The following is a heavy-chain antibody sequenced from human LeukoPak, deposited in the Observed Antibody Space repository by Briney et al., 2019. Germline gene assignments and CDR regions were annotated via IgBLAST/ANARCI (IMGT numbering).Heavy chain of an antibody. CDR1: GDSVSSNSAA. CDR2: TYYRSKWYN. Sequence: SQTLSLTCAISGDSVSSNSAAWNWIRQSPSRGLEWLGRTYYRSKWYNDYAVSVKSRITINPDTYKNQFSLQLNSVTPEDTAVYYCARDGYYDSSGYYRVNAFDIWGQGTMVTVSS. J-gene: IGHJ3*02. CDR3: ARDGYYDSSGYYRVNAFDI. V-gene: IGHV6-1*01. D-gene: IGHD3-22*01.